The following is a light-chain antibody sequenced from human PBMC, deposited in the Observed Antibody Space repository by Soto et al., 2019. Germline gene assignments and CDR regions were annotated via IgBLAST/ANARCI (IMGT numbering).Light chain of an antibody. Sequence: QSVLTQQPSASGTHGQRVTLSCSGSTSNLGSNYVYWYQQLPVPAPKLLIYRNNQRPSGVPDRFSGSKSGTSASLAISGLRSEDEDDYYCAAWADGVSGPVFGGGTQLTVL. CDR1: TSNLGSNY. CDR3: AAWADGVSGPV. J-gene: IGLJ2*01. V-gene: IGLV1-47*01. CDR2: RNN.